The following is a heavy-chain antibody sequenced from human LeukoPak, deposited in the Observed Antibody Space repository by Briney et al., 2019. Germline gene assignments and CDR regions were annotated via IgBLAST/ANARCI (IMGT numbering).Heavy chain of an antibody. CDR2: IYTSGST. CDR3: ARGAMVRGVNYYYYYMDV. J-gene: IGHJ6*03. D-gene: IGHD3-10*01. CDR1: GGSISSYY. V-gene: IGHV4-4*07. Sequence: PSETLSLTCTVSGGSISSYYRSWIRQPAGKGLEWIGRIYTSGSTNYNPSLKSRVTMSVDTSKNQFSLKLSSVTAADTAVYYCARGAMVRGVNYYYYYMDVWGKGTTVTISS.